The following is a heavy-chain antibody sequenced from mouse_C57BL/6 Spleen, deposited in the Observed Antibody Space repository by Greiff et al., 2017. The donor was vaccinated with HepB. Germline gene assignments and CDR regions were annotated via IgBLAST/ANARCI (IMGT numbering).Heavy chain of an antibody. CDR1: GYTFTSYW. D-gene: IGHD2-3*01. Sequence: QVQLQQPGAELVRPGTSVKLSCKASGYTFTSYWMHWVKQRPGQGLEWIGVIDPSDSYTNYNQKFKGKATLTVDTSSSTAYMQLSSLTSEDSAVYYCARWDGVTTRLDYWGQGTTLTVSS. J-gene: IGHJ2*01. CDR3: ARWDGVTTRLDY. V-gene: IGHV1-59*01. CDR2: IDPSDSYT.